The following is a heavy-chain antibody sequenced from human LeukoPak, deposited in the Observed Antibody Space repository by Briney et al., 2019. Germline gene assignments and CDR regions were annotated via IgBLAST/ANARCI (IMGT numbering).Heavy chain of an antibody. CDR3: ARDRHYYDSSGYYAGFDY. J-gene: IGHJ4*02. CDR1: GGSISSYY. CDR2: IYYSGST. Sequence: SETLPLTCTVSGGSISSYYWSWIRQPLGKGLEWIGYIYYSGSTNYNPSLKSRVTISVDTSKNQFSLKLSSVTAADTAVYYCARDRHYYDSSGYYAGFDYWGQGTLVTVSS. D-gene: IGHD3-22*01. V-gene: IGHV4-59*01.